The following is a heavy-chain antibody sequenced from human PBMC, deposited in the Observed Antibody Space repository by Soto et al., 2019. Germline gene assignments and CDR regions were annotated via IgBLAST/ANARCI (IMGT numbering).Heavy chain of an antibody. V-gene: IGHV5-51*01. Sequence: PGESLKISCKGSGYSFTSYWIGWVRQMPGKGLEWMGIIYPGDSDTRYSPSFQGQVTVSADKSISTAYPQWSSLKASDTAMYYCASGDSSSSSWFDPWGQGTLVTVSS. CDR2: IYPGDSDT. J-gene: IGHJ5*02. CDR3: ASGDSSSSSWFDP. D-gene: IGHD6-6*01. CDR1: GYSFTSYW.